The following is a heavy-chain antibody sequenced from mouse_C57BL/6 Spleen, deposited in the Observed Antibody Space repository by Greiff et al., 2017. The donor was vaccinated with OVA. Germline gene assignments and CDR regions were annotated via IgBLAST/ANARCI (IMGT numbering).Heavy chain of an antibody. CDR3: ARDYDYDGGFAY. J-gene: IGHJ3*01. Sequence: VQLQQSGAELVKPAASVKISCKASGYAFSSYWMNWVKQRPGKGLEWIGQIYPGDGDTNYNGKFKGKATLTADKSSSTAYMQLSSLTSEDSVVYFCARDYDYDGGFAYWGQGTLVTVSA. V-gene: IGHV1-80*01. CDR2: IYPGDGDT. CDR1: GYAFSSYW. D-gene: IGHD2-4*01.